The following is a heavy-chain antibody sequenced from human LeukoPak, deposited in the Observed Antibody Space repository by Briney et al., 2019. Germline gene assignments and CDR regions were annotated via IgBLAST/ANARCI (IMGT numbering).Heavy chain of an antibody. CDR3: ARDKYSSGWYVYYYMDV. CDR1: GGSFRGYY. J-gene: IGHJ6*03. V-gene: IGHV4-34*01. D-gene: IGHD6-19*01. Sequence: SETLSLTCAVYGGSFRGYYWSWIRQPPGKGLEGIGEINQSGSTNYNPSLKSRVTISVDTSKNQFSLKLSSVTAADTAVYYCARDKYSSGWYVYYYMDVWGKGTTVTVSS. CDR2: INQSGST.